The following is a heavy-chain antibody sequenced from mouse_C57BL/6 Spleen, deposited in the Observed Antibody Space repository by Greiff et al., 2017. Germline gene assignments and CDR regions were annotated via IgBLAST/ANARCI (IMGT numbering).Heavy chain of an antibody. CDR3: AAEDY. CDR2: ISSGGSYT. Sequence: EVQLQQSGGDLVKPGGSLKLSCAASGFTFSSYGMSWVRQTPDKRLEWVATISSGGSYTYYPDSVKGRFTISRDNAKNTLYLQMSSLKSEDTAMYYCAAEDYWGQGTTLTVSS. V-gene: IGHV5-6*01. CDR1: GFTFSSYG. J-gene: IGHJ2*01.